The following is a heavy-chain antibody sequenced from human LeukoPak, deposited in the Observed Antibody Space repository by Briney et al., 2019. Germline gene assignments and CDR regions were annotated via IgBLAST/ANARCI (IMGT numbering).Heavy chain of an antibody. Sequence: SETLSLTCAVYGGSFSGYYWSWIRQPPGKGLEWIGEINHSGSTNYNPSLKSRVTISVDTSKNQFSLKLSSVTAADTAVYYCARRVLWSGYYHWGQGTLVTVSS. D-gene: IGHD3-3*01. CDR2: INHSGST. J-gene: IGHJ5*02. CDR3: ARRVLWSGYYH. V-gene: IGHV4-34*01. CDR1: GGSFSGYY.